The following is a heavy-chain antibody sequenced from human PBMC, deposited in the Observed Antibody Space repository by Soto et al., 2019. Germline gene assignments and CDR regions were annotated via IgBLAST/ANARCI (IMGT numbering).Heavy chain of an antibody. J-gene: IGHJ4*02. CDR2: ISYDGSNK. CDR1: GFTFSSYG. V-gene: IGHV3-30*18. CDR3: AKDYYDSSGYHHY. D-gene: IGHD3-22*01. Sequence: QVQLVESGGGVVQPGRSLRLSCAASGFTFSSYGMHWVRQAPGKGLEWVAVISYDGSNKYYADSVKGRFTISRDNSKNTLYLQMNSLRAEDTAVYYCAKDYYDSSGYHHYWGQGTLVTVSS.